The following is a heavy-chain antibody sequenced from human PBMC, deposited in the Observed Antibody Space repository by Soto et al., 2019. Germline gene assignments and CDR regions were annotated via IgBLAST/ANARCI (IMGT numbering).Heavy chain of an antibody. CDR2: IKEDGSAK. CDR3: ARDRGRGVECFGTCYSSYFDP. J-gene: IGHJ5*02. V-gene: IGHV3-7*01. Sequence: ESGGGLVQPGGSLRLSCAASGFTFSTYWMSWVRQAPGKGLEWVANIKEDGSAKSYVDSVKGRFTISRDNAKNSLYLQMNSLIAEDTAVYHCARDRGRGVECFGTCYSSYFDPWGQGTLVTVSS. D-gene: IGHD2-15*01. CDR1: GFTFSTYW.